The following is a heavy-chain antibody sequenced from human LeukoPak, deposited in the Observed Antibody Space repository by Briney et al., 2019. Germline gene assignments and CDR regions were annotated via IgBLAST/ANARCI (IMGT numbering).Heavy chain of an antibody. J-gene: IGHJ4*02. D-gene: IGHD3-16*01. CDR1: GYTFTSYD. CDR3: AKDRYYDYVWGSSPDDY. V-gene: IGHV1-8*01. Sequence: ASVKVSCKASGYTFTSYDINWVRQATGQGLEWMGWMNPNSGNTGYAQKFQGRVTMTRNTSISTAYMELSSLRSEDTAVYYCAKDRYYDYVWGSSPDDYWGQGTLVTVSS. CDR2: MNPNSGNT.